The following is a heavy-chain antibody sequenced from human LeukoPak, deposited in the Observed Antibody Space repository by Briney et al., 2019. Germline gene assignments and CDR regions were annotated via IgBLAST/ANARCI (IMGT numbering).Heavy chain of an antibody. V-gene: IGHV1-46*01. J-gene: IGHJ4*02. CDR3: ARDQCTNGVCYKLFDY. Sequence: ASVKVSCKASGYTFTSYYMHWVRQAPGQGLEWMGIINPSGGSTSYAQKFQGRVTMTRDTSTSTVYMELSSLRSEDTAVYYCARDQCTNGVCYKLFDYWGQGTLVTVSS. CDR2: INPSGGST. CDR1: GYTFTSYY. D-gene: IGHD2-8*01.